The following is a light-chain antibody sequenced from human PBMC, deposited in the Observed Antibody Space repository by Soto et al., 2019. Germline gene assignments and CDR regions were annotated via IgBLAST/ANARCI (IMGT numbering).Light chain of an antibody. J-gene: IGKJ3*01. Sequence: EIVLTQSPATLSLSPGERATLSCRASQSVGSYLAWYQQKPGQAPRLLIYDASNRATGIPARFSGSGSGTDFTLTISSLEPEDFAVYYCQQRSNRFTFGPGTKVDIK. CDR2: DAS. CDR1: QSVGSY. CDR3: QQRSNRFT. V-gene: IGKV3-11*01.